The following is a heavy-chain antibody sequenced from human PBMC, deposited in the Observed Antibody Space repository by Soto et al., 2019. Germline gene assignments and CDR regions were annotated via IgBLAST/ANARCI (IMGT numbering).Heavy chain of an antibody. CDR2: IKQDGSEK. CDR1: GFTFSSYW. D-gene: IGHD2-15*01. J-gene: IGHJ4*02. Sequence: GGSLRLSCAASGFTFSSYWMSWVRQAPGKGLEWVANIKQDGSEKYYVDSVKGRFTISRDNAKNSLYLQMNSLRAEDTAVYYCARESAGVRVGGRFDYWGQGTLVTVSS. V-gene: IGHV3-7*01. CDR3: ARESAGVRVGGRFDY.